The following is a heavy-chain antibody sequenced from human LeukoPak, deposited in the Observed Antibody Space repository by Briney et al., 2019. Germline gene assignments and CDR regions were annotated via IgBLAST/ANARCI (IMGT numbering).Heavy chain of an antibody. Sequence: SETLSLTCAVYGGSFSGFYWSWIRQPPGKGLEWIGEINHSGGTNYNPSLKSRVTISVDKSKNQFSLKLTSVTVADTAVYFCARIRDYSGWGQGTLVTVSS. V-gene: IGHV4-34*01. D-gene: IGHD3-10*01. CDR2: INHSGGT. CDR1: GGSFSGFY. J-gene: IGHJ4*02. CDR3: ARIRDYSG.